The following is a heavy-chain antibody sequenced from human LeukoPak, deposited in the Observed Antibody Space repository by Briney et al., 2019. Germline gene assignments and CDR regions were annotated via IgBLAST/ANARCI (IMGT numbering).Heavy chain of an antibody. J-gene: IGHJ4*02. V-gene: IGHV3-7*01. CDR3: AKAPRPWVGGATGSRYYFDY. Sequence: GGSLRLSCAASGFTFNSYWMSWVRQAPGKGLEWVANIKQDGSEKYYVDSVKGRFTISRDNSKNTLYLQMNSLRAEDTAVYYCAKAPRPWVGGATGSRYYFDYWGQGTLVTVSS. CDR2: IKQDGSEK. D-gene: IGHD1-26*01. CDR1: GFTFNSYW.